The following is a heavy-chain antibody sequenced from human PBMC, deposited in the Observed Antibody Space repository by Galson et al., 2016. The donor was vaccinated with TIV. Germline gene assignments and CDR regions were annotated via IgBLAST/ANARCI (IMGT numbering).Heavy chain of an antibody. V-gene: IGHV3-23*01. CDR1: GFKFDNYA. D-gene: IGHD6-19*01. J-gene: IGHJ4*02. CDR3: AKDRYSSGQFFDS. Sequence: SLRLSCAASGFKFDNYAMTWVRRAPGKGLQWVSAISGSGGRTYYADSVKDRFTIPRDNSKKTLFLQMTSLRVEDTAVYYCAKDRYSSGQFFDSWGRGILVTVS. CDR2: ISGSGGRT.